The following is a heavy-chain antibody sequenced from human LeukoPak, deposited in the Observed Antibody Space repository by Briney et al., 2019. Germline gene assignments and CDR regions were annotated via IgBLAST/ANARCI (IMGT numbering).Heavy chain of an antibody. Sequence: GGSLRLSCAASGFTFSSYSFNWVRQVPGKGLEWVSSITTTFYTYYTDSVKGRFTISRDNAKNSLYLQKISLRAEDTAVYYCARVRAKWYEDYWGQGTLVTVSS. CDR2: ITTTFYT. CDR3: ARVRAKWYEDY. J-gene: IGHJ4*02. D-gene: IGHD2-15*01. V-gene: IGHV3-21*01. CDR1: GFTFSSYS.